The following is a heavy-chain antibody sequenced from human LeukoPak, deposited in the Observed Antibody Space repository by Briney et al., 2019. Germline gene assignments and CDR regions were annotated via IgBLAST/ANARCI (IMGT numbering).Heavy chain of an antibody. J-gene: IGHJ3*02. V-gene: IGHV3-48*03. CDR1: GFTLSRYE. CDR2: ISSSGGDI. CDR3: ARDLYGSEGDAFDI. Sequence: GGSLRLSCAASGFTLSRYEMNWVRQAPGKGLEWVSYISSSGGDILYAGSVKGRFTISRDNAKNSLSLQMSSLRADDTAVYYCARDLYGSEGDAFDIWGQGTMVTVSS. D-gene: IGHD3-10*01.